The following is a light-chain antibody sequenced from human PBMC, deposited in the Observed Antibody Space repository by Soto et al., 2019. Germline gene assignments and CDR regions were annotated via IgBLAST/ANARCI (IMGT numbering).Light chain of an antibody. CDR2: AAS. J-gene: IGKJ5*01. V-gene: IGKV1D-12*01. CDR3: QQANSYPIT. CDR1: QDISKW. Sequence: DIQLTKSQSSVAASVGDRVTATCRESQDISKWVAWYQQKPGKAPKLLIYAASSLKGGVPSRFSGSGSGTDFSLNINVLRDEDVASYCWQQANSYPITFGRGTRLEN.